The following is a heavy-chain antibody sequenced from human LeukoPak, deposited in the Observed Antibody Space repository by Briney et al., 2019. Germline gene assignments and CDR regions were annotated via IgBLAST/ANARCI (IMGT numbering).Heavy chain of an antibody. Sequence: SETLSLTCTVSGGSISSGGYYWSWIRQHPGKGLEWIGYIYYSGSTYYNPSLKSRVTISVDTSKYQFSLKLSSVTAADTAVYYCAREVGYCSSTSCSHFDYWGQGTLVTVSS. CDR3: AREVGYCSSTSCSHFDY. J-gene: IGHJ4*02. CDR2: IYYSGST. V-gene: IGHV4-31*03. D-gene: IGHD2-2*01. CDR1: GGSISSGGYY.